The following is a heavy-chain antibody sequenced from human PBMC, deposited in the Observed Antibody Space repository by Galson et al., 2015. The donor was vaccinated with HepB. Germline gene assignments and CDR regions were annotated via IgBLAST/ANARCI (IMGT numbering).Heavy chain of an antibody. CDR3: ATAYNWNPPTY. CDR1: GYTLTEFS. J-gene: IGHJ4*02. Sequence: SVKVSCKVSGYTLTEFSMHWVRQAPGKGLEWMGGFDPEDGETIYAQKFQGILTMTEDTSTDTANMELSSLRSEDTAVYYCATAYNWNPPTYWGQGTLVTVSS. CDR2: FDPEDGET. D-gene: IGHD1-20*01. V-gene: IGHV1-24*01.